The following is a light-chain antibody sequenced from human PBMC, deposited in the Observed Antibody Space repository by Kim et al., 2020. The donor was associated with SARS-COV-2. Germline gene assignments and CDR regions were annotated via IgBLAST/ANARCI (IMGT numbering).Light chain of an antibody. CDR3: QSADSTGTWV. CDR2: RDT. V-gene: IGLV3-25*03. J-gene: IGLJ3*02. CDR1: ALSKQY. Sequence: SPGQTARITCSGDALSKQYAYWYQQKPGQAPILVIYRDTERPSGIPERFSGSSSGTTVTLTISGVQAEDEADYYCQSADSTGTWVFGGGTQLTVL.